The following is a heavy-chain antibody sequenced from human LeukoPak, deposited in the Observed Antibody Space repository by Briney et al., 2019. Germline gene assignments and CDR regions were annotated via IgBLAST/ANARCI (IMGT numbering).Heavy chain of an antibody. Sequence: GGSLRLSCAASGFTFDDYAMHWVRQAPGKGLEWVSGISWNSGSIGYADSVKGRFTISRDNAKNSLYLQMNSLRAEDTALYYCAKEVYYVSGGSFGSWGPRTL. J-gene: IGHJ4*01. CDR2: ISWNSGSI. CDR3: AKEVYYVSGGSFGS. CDR1: GFTFDDYA. V-gene: IGHV3-9*01. D-gene: IGHD3-22*01.